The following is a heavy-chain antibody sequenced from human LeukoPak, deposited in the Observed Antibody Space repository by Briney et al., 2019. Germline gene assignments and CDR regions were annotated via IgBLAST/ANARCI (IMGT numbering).Heavy chain of an antibody. Sequence: PGGSLRLSCAASGFTFDDYAMHWVRQAPGKGLEWVSGISWNSGSIGYADSVKGRFTISRDNAKNSLYLQMNSLRAEDTALYYCAKDSAGFGADSGWSSPDYWGQGTLVTVSS. CDR3: AKDSAGFGADSGWSSPDY. CDR2: ISWNSGSI. D-gene: IGHD6-19*01. V-gene: IGHV3-9*01. CDR1: GFTFDDYA. J-gene: IGHJ4*02.